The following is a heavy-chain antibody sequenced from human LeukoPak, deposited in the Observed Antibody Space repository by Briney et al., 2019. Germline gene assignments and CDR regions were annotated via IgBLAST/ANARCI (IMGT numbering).Heavy chain of an antibody. CDR3: ARELKGRVAAAGTDYYYGMDV. V-gene: IGHV1-2*02. D-gene: IGHD6-13*01. Sequence: ASVKVSCKTSGYTFTDYYIHWVRQAPGQGLEWMGWINPDSGYTNYAQKFQGRVTMTRDTSINTAYMELSRLTSDDTAVYYCARELKGRVAAAGTDYYYGMDVWGQGTTVTVSS. CDR1: GYTFTDYY. J-gene: IGHJ6*02. CDR2: INPDSGYT.